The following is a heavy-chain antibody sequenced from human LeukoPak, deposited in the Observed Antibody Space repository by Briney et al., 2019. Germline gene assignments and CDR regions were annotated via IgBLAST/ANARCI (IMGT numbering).Heavy chain of an antibody. V-gene: IGHV1-69*05. CDR2: IIPIFGTA. J-gene: IGHJ6*03. Sequence: GSSVKVSCKASGGTFSSYAISWVRQAPGQGLELMGRIIPIFGTANYAQKFQGRVTITTDESTSTAYMELSSLRSEDTAVYYCASGSYYDFWSGYSRYYYYYMEVWGKGTTVTVSS. D-gene: IGHD3-3*01. CDR3: ASGSYYDFWSGYSRYYYYYMEV. CDR1: GGTFSSYA.